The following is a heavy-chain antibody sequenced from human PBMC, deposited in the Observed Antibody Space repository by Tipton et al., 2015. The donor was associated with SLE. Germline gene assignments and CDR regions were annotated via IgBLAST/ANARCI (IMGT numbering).Heavy chain of an antibody. CDR2: IYSGGST. CDR3: ARRAYCGGDCYSN. Sequence: SLRLSCAASGFTFSSYAMSWVRQAPGKGLEWVSVIYSGGSTYYADSVKGRFTISRDNSKNTLYLQMNSLRAEDTAVYYCARRAYCGGDCYSNWGQGTLVTVSS. V-gene: IGHV3-23*03. D-gene: IGHD2-21*01. J-gene: IGHJ4*02. CDR1: GFTFSSYA.